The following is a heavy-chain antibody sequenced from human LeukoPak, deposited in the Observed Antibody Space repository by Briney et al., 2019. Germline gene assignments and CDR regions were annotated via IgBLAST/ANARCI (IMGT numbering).Heavy chain of an antibody. CDR3: ARDVTTVTTGWFDP. D-gene: IGHD4-17*01. Sequence: GGSLRLSCAASGFTFSSYWMSWVRQAPGKGLEWVANIKQDGSEKYYVDSVKGRFTISRDDAKNSLYLQMNSLRAEDTAVYYCARDVTTVTTGWFDPWGQGTLVTVSS. CDR1: GFTFSSYW. V-gene: IGHV3-7*01. CDR2: IKQDGSEK. J-gene: IGHJ5*02.